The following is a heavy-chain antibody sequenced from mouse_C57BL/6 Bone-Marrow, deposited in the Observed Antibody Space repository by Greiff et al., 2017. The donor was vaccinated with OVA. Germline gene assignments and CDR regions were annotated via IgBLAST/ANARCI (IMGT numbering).Heavy chain of an antibody. V-gene: IGHV1-52*01. D-gene: IGHD2-4*01. CDR1: GYTFTSYW. CDR3: ARPIYYDYLYAMDY. Sequence: QVQLQQPGAELVRPGSSVKLSCKASGYTFTSYWMHWVKQRPVQGLEWIGNIDPSDSETHYNQKFKDKATLTVDKSSSTAYMQLSSLTSEDSAVYYCARPIYYDYLYAMDYWGQGTSVTVSS. J-gene: IGHJ4*01. CDR2: IDPSDSET.